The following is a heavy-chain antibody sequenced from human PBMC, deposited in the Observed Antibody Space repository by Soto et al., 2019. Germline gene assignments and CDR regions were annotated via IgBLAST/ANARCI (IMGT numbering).Heavy chain of an antibody. CDR1: GYSFTRNG. CDR3: VRDRDSDTWPSRDV. J-gene: IGHJ6*02. V-gene: IGHV1-18*01. Sequence: QVHLVQSGAELKKPGASVRVSCKASGYSFTRNGISWVRQAPGQGLEWMGWISAKNGDTNYAQKFQGRFIMTTDTSTSTAYMELRSLRSDDTAVYYCVRDRDSDTWPSRDVWGQGTMVTVSS. CDR2: ISAKNGDT. D-gene: IGHD1-26*01.